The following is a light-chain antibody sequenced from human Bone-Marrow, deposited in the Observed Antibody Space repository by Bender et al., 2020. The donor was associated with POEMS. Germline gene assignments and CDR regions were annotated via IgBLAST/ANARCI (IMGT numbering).Light chain of an antibody. Sequence: QSVLTQPPSASGTPGQRVTISCSGSSSNIGTNPVNWYQQLPGTAPKLLIYINNQRPSGVPDRCSGSKSGTSASLAISGLQSEDEADYYCAAWEDSLNGWVFGGGTELTVL. CDR2: INN. J-gene: IGLJ3*02. V-gene: IGLV1-44*01. CDR1: SSNIGTNP. CDR3: AAWEDSLNGWV.